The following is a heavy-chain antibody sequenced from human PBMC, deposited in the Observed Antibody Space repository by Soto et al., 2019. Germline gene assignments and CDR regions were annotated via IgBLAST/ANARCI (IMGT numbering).Heavy chain of an antibody. CDR3: ARDMVSSGWHGEYYYYYYYMDV. Sequence: ESGGGLVQPGGSLRLSCAASGFTVSSNYMSWVRQAPGKGLEWVSVIYSGGSTYYADSVKGRFTISRDNSKNTLYLQMNSLRAEDTAVYYCARDMVSSGWHGEYYYYYYYMDVWGKGTTVTVSS. CDR2: IYSGGST. V-gene: IGHV3-66*01. D-gene: IGHD6-19*01. J-gene: IGHJ6*03. CDR1: GFTVSSNY.